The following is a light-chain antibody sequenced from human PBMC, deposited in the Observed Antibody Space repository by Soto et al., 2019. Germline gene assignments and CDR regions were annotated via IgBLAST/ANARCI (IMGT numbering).Light chain of an antibody. CDR2: DVT. CDR1: SSDVGGYNY. J-gene: IGLJ1*01. CDR3: SSYTSSSTPYV. Sequence: LTQPASVSGSPGQSITISCTGTSSDVGGYNYVSWYQQHPVKAPKLMIYDVTNRPSGVSDRFSGSKSGNTASLTISGLQAEDEADYYCSSYTSSSTPYVFGTGTKLTVL. V-gene: IGLV2-14*01.